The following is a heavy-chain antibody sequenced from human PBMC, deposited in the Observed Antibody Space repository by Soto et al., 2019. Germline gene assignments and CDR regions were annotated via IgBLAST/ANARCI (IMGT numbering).Heavy chain of an antibody. Sequence: QVQLVQSGAEVKKPESSVKVSCKAPGGTFSTYAISWVRQSHGQGLEWMGGISPMLGTANYAPRFQDRVTSTADESMNTVYMERGSMRSEDTAVYLCPGGIQLWLRRINNGYSGCGQGTLVTVSS. D-gene: IGHD5-18*01. J-gene: IGHJ4*02. CDR2: ISPMLGTA. CDR1: GGTFSTYA. V-gene: IGHV1-69*12. CDR3: PGGIQLWLRRINNGYSG.